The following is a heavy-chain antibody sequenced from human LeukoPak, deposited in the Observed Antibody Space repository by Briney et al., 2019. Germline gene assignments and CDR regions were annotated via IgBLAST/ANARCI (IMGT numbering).Heavy chain of an antibody. Sequence: GGSLRLSCAASGFTGSNNYVSWIRQAPGKGLEWISYISSTSGSTNYADSVKGRFTISRDNAKSSLYLHMNSLRVEDSAVYYCTRGTAYTDYWGQGTLVTVSS. V-gene: IGHV3-11*06. D-gene: IGHD4-11*01. CDR3: TRGTAYTDY. CDR2: ISSTSGST. J-gene: IGHJ4*02. CDR1: GFTGSNNY.